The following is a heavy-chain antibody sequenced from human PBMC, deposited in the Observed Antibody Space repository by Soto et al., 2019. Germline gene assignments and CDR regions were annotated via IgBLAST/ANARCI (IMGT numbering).Heavy chain of an antibody. CDR1: GGTFSSYA. Sequence: KVSCKASGGTFSSYAISWVRQAPGQGLEWMGLIIPIFGTANYAKKFQGRVTITADESTSTAYMELSSLRSEDTAVYYCARRIAAAGPSDYYGMDXWGQGTTVTVS. D-gene: IGHD6-13*01. V-gene: IGHV1-69*01. CDR2: IIPIFGTA. CDR3: ARRIAAAGPSDYYGMDX. J-gene: IGHJ6*02.